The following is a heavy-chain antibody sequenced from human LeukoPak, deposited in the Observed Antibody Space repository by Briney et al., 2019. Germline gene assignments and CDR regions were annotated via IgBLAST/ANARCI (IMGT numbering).Heavy chain of an antibody. J-gene: IGHJ4*02. CDR3: ARYGSGCDY. CDR1: GYTFTSYY. D-gene: IGHD6-19*01. Sequence: ASVKVSCKASGYTFTSYYMHWVRQAPGQGLQWMGIINPSGGSTTYAQEFHGRVTMTRDTSTSTVYMELRSLRSDDTAVYYCARYGSGCDYWGQGTLVTVSS. V-gene: IGHV1-46*01. CDR2: INPSGGST.